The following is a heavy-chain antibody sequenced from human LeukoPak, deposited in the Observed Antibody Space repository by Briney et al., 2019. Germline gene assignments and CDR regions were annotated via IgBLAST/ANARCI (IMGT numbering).Heavy chain of an antibody. J-gene: IGHJ4*02. CDR2: INPSGGST. Sequence: ASVKVSCKASGYTFTSYYMHWVRQAPGQGLEWMGIINPSGGSTSYAQKFQGRVTMTRDTSTSTVYMELSSLRSEDTAVYYCARDSGDYVWGRYIGYFDYWGQRTLVTVSS. D-gene: IGHD3-16*01. CDR1: GYTFTSYY. CDR3: ARDSGDYVWGRYIGYFDY. V-gene: IGHV1-46*01.